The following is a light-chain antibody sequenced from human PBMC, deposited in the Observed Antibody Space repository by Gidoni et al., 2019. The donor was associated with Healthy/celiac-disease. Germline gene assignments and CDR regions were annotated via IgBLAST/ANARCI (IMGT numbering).Light chain of an antibody. J-gene: IGKJ4*01. CDR2: GAS. Sequence: EFVLTQSPDTLSLSPGERATLSCRASQSVSSSYLAWYQQKPGQAPSLLIYGASSRATGIPDRFSVSGSGTDFTLTISRLEPEDFALYYCQQYGSSPLTFGGGTKVEIK. CDR3: QQYGSSPLT. CDR1: QSVSSSY. V-gene: IGKV3-20*01.